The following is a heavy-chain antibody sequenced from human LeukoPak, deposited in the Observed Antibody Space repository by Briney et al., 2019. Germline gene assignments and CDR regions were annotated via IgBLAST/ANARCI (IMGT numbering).Heavy chain of an antibody. CDR3: ARPPDCGDYMPFDY. J-gene: IGHJ4*02. D-gene: IGHD4-17*01. CDR1: GFTFDDYA. Sequence: GRSLRLSCGASGFTFDDYAMHWVRQAPGKGLEWVSSIGRSSSDIYYADSVKGRFTISRDNAKNSLYLQMNSLRADDTAVYYCARPPDCGDYMPFDYWGQGTLVAVSS. V-gene: IGHV3-21*01. CDR2: IGRSSSDI.